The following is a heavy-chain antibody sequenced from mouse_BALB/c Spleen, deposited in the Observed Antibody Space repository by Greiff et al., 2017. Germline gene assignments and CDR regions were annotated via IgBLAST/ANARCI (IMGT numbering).Heavy chain of an antibody. J-gene: IGHJ3*01. V-gene: IGHV1S81*02. Sequence: VQLQQPGAELVKPGASVKLSCKASGYTFTSYWMHWVKQRPGQGLEWIGEINPSNGRTNYNEKFKSKATLTVDKSSSTAYMQLSSLTSEDSAVYYCARAGEAAYWGEGSLGTVSA. CDR2: INPSNGRT. CDR3: ARAGEAAY. CDR1: GYTFTSYW.